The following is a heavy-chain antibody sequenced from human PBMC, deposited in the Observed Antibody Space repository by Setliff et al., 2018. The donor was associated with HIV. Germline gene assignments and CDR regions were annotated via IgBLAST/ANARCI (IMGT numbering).Heavy chain of an antibody. CDR1: GGALNDYS. CDR2: IRYTDST. Sequence: ETLSLTCTVSGGALNDYSWSWIRQSPGKRLEWIGYIRYTDSTDYNPSLESRVTMSVDTSKKQISLKLTSVTAADSAVYYCVRXXLTGIDLWGQGRLVTVSS. J-gene: IGHJ5*02. D-gene: IGHD3-9*01. CDR3: VRXXLTGIDL. V-gene: IGHV4-59*01.